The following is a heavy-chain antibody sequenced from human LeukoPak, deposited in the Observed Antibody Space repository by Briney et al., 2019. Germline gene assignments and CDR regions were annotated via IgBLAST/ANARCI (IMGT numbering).Heavy chain of an antibody. CDR3: AKRPRGNYLDPFDY. CDR2: ISGSGGSA. CDR1: GFTFSSYA. Sequence: GGSLRLSCAASGFTFSSYAMSWVRQAPGKGLEWVSGISGSGGSAYYADSVKGRFTISRDNSKNRLYLQMNSLRAEDTAVYYCAKRPRGNYLDPFDYWGQGTLVTVSS. V-gene: IGHV3-23*01. D-gene: IGHD3-10*01. J-gene: IGHJ4*02.